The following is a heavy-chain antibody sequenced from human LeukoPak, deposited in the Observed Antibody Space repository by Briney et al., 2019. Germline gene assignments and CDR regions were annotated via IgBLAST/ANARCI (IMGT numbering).Heavy chain of an antibody. CDR1: GLTFSDYY. CDR3: AVQITMIVVVPYFDY. CDR2: ISGTGTTI. Sequence: GGSLRLSCAASGLTFSDYYMTWIRQAPGKGLEWVLAISGTGTTIYSADSVRGRFTVSRDNARNSLFLHMNSLRAEDTAVYYCAVQITMIVVVPYFDYWGQGTLVTVSS. D-gene: IGHD3-22*01. V-gene: IGHV3-11*04. J-gene: IGHJ4*02.